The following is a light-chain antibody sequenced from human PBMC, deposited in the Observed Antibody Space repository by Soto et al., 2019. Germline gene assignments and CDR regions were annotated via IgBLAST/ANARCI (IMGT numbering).Light chain of an antibody. CDR3: QQYNSWPPYT. Sequence: EIVMTQSPVILSVSPGERATLSCRASQNIDMKLAWYQQKPGQSPRLLIYGASTRATGIPARFSGSGSGTEFTLNITSLQSEDFAVYYCQQYNSWPPYTFGQGTKLENK. CDR2: GAS. V-gene: IGKV3-15*01. CDR1: QNIDMK. J-gene: IGKJ2*01.